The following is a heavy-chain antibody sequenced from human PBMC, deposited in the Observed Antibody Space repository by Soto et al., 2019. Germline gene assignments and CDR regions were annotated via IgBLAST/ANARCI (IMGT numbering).Heavy chain of an antibody. CDR2: INPNSGGT. CDR1: GYTFTGYY. J-gene: IGHJ4*02. CDR3: AREPQWLVH. Sequence: EASVKVSCKASGYTFTGYYMHWVRQAPGQGLELMGWINPNSGGTNYAQKFQGRVTMTRXXXXXXAXMELXXXXSDDTAVYYCAREPQWLVHWGQGTLVTVSS. D-gene: IGHD6-19*01. V-gene: IGHV1-2*02.